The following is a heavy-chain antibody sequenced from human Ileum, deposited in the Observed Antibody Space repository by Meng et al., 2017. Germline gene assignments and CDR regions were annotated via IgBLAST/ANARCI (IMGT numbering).Heavy chain of an antibody. D-gene: IGHD6-13*01. CDR1: RFNISTYA. CDR2: ISSDGSDE. V-gene: IGHV3-30*04. CDR3: AGGMGRGSWSFDF. J-gene: IGHJ4*02. Sequence: GESLKISCAASRFNISTYAMHWVRQAPGKGLVWVALISSDGSDEKYADSVKGRFTISRDNSKNALYLQINSLRPEDTAVYYCAGGMGRGSWSFDFWGQGTLVTVSS.